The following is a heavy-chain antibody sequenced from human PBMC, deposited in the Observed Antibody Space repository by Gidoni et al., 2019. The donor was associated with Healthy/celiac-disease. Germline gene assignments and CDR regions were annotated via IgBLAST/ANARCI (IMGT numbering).Heavy chain of an antibody. CDR1: GGTFSSYA. CDR2: IIPILGIA. D-gene: IGHD5-12*01. J-gene: IGHJ6*02. Sequence: QVQLVQSGAEVKKPGSSVKVSCKSSGGTFSSYAISWVRQAPGQGLEWMGRIIPILGIANDAQKFQGRVTITADKSTSTAYMELSSLRSEDTAVYYCARAIVATGKGDYYYYGMDVWGQGTTVTVSS. V-gene: IGHV1-69*04. CDR3: ARAIVATGKGDYYYYGMDV.